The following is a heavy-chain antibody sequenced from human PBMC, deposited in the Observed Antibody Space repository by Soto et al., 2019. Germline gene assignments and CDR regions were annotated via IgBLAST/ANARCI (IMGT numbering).Heavy chain of an antibody. CDR1: GGSFSGYY. J-gene: IGHJ6*02. CDR2: INHSGST. CDR3: ARGITMVRGVIVSGYGMDV. D-gene: IGHD3-10*01. V-gene: IGHV4-34*01. Sequence: SETLSLTCAVYGGSFSGYYWSWIRQPPGKGLEWIGEINHSGSTNYNPSLKSRVTISVDTSKNQFSLKLSSVTAADTAVYYCARGITMVRGVIVSGYGMDVWGQGTTVTVSS.